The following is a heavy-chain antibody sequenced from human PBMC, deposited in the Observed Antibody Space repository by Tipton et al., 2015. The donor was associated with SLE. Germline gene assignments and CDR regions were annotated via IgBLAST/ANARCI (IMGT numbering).Heavy chain of an antibody. Sequence: TLSLTCAVSGGSISSSNWWSWVRQPPGKGLEWIGEIYHSGSTNYNPSLKSRVTISVDKSKNQFSLKLRSVTAADTAVYYCAIDFQTIFGVVIIRYFDYWGQGTLVTVSS. J-gene: IGHJ4*02. D-gene: IGHD3-3*01. CDR1: GGSISSSNW. V-gene: IGHV4-4*02. CDR3: AIDFQTIFGVVIIRYFDY. CDR2: IYHSGST.